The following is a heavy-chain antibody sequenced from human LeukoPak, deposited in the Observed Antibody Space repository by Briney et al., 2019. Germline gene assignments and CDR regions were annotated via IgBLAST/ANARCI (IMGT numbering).Heavy chain of an antibody. J-gene: IGHJ4*02. D-gene: IGHD1-7*01. Sequence: PGGSLRLSCAASGFTFSSYWMSWDRQAPGKGLEWVANIKQDGSEKYYVDSVKGRFTISRDNAKNSLYLQMNSLRAEDTAVYYCAREMVGHEVELDYFDYWGQGTLVTVSS. V-gene: IGHV3-7*01. CDR3: AREMVGHEVELDYFDY. CDR2: IKQDGSEK. CDR1: GFTFSSYW.